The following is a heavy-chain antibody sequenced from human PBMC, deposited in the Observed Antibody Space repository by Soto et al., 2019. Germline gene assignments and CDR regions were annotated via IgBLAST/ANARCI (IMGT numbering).Heavy chain of an antibody. CDR1: GFIFSDYG. J-gene: IGHJ4*02. Sequence: EVQLLESGGGLVQPGESLRLACAASGFIFSDYGMSWVRQAPGKGLEWVSAISGSGGDTYYADSVKGRFTISRDNSKNTLFLQILSLRAEDTAVYYCAKRGDKGYSFDCWGPGTLVTVSS. D-gene: IGHD2-21*02. V-gene: IGHV3-23*01. CDR3: AKRGDKGYSFDC. CDR2: ISGSGGDT.